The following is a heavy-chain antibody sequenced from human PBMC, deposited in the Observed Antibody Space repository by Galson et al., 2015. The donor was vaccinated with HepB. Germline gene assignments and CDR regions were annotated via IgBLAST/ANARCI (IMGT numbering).Heavy chain of an antibody. CDR3: ARRARSHYCSSTSCYSLRWFDP. CDR1: GYSFPSYW. Sequence: QSGAEVKKPGESLKISCTGSGYSFPSYWIGWVRQMPGKGLEWMGIIYPGDSDTRYSPSFQGQVTISADKSISTASLQWSSLKASDTAMYYCARRARSHYCSSTSCYSLRWFDPWGQGTLVTVSS. D-gene: IGHD2-2*02. J-gene: IGHJ5*02. CDR2: IYPGDSDT. V-gene: IGHV5-51*01.